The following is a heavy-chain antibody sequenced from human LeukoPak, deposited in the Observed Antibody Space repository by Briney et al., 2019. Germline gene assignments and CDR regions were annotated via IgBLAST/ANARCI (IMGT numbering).Heavy chain of an antibody. CDR3: AQGGYYFY. Sequence: PGGSLRLSCAASGFTFSSYWMNWVRQAPGKGLVWVSRIASDGSSTTYADSVKGRFSISRDNAKNTLYLQMNSLRVEDTAVYYCAQGGYYFYWGQGTLVTVSS. V-gene: IGHV3-74*01. CDR2: IASDGSST. J-gene: IGHJ4*02. D-gene: IGHD3-3*01. CDR1: GFTFSSYW.